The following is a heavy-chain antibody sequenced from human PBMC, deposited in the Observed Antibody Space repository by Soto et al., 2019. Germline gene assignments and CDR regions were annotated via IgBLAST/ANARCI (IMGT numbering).Heavy chain of an antibody. D-gene: IGHD1-1*01. Sequence: GASVKVSCKASGYTFTGYYMHWVRQAPGQGLEWMGWINPNSGGTNYAQKFQGWVTMTRDTSISTAYMEPSRLSSDETAVYYWARVELENYYYYGMDVWGQGTTVTVSS. CDR1: GYTFTGYY. CDR2: INPNSGGT. V-gene: IGHV1-2*04. J-gene: IGHJ6*02. CDR3: ARVELENYYYYGMDV.